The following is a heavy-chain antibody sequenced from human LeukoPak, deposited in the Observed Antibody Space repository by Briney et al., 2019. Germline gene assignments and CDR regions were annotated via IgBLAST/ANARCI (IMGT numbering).Heavy chain of an antibody. J-gene: IGHJ4*02. CDR3: ARLLWFGEYYFYY. Sequence: SETLSLTCTVSGGSISSYYWSWIRQPPGKGLEWIGYIYYSGSTNYNPSLKSRVTISVDTSKNQFSLKLSSVTAADTAVYYCARLLWFGEYYFYYWGQGTLVTVSS. V-gene: IGHV4-59*01. CDR1: GGSISSYY. CDR2: IYYSGST. D-gene: IGHD3-10*01.